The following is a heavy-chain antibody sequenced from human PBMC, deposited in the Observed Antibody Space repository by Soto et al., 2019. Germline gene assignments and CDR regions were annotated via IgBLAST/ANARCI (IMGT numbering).Heavy chain of an antibody. Sequence: QVQLQESGPGLVKPSETLSLTCTVSGGSISSYYWSWIRQPPGKGLEWIGYIYYSGSTNYNPSLKSRFTISVDTSKNQFPLKLTSMTAADTAVYYCARHNYGSGSTYFDYWGQGTLVTVSS. V-gene: IGHV4-59*08. CDR1: GGSISSYY. J-gene: IGHJ4*02. D-gene: IGHD3-10*01. CDR3: ARHNYGSGSTYFDY. CDR2: IYYSGST.